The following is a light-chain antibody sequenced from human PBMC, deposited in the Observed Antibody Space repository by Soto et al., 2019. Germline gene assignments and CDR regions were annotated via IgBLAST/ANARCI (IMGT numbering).Light chain of an antibody. CDR3: QQYNSYSPWT. CDR2: DAS. V-gene: IGKV1-5*01. CDR1: QSISSW. Sequence: DIQMTQSPSTLSASVGDRVTITCRASQSISSWLAWYQQKPGKAPKLLIYDASSLESGVPSRFSGSGSGTEFTLTISSLQPDDFATYYCQQYNSYSPWTCGHGTKV. J-gene: IGKJ1*01.